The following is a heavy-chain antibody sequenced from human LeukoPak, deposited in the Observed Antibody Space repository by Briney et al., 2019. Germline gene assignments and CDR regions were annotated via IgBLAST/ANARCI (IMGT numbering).Heavy chain of an antibody. J-gene: IGHJ4*02. CDR1: GFTFSSYS. D-gene: IGHD6-13*01. V-gene: IGHV3-21*01. CDR2: ISSSSCYI. CDR3: AREGEEQQLVPFDY. Sequence: GGSLRLSCAASGFTFSSYSMNWVRQAPGKGLEWVSSISSSSCYIYYADSVKGRFTISRDNAKNSLYLQMNSLRAEDTAVYYCAREGEEQQLVPFDYWGQGTLVTVSS.